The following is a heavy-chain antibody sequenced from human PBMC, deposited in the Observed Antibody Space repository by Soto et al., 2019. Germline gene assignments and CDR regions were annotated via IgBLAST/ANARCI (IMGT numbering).Heavy chain of an antibody. CDR1: GGSISSGGYS. CDR2: IYHSGST. J-gene: IGHJ6*02. V-gene: IGHV4-30-2*02. Sequence: PSETLSLTCAVSGGSISSGGYSWSWIRQPPGKGLEWIGYIYHSGSTYYNPSLKSRVTISVDRSKNQFSLKLSSLRSEDTAVYYCASTMVRGVYDVDLQPYGLDVWGQGTTVTVSS. CDR3: ASTMVRGVYDVDLQPYGLDV. D-gene: IGHD3-10*01.